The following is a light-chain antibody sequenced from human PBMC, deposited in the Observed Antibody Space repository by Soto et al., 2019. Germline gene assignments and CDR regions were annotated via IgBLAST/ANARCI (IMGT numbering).Light chain of an antibody. CDR3: QQYGSSPRT. V-gene: IGKV3D-20*01. J-gene: IGKJ1*01. CDR1: QSVSSSY. CDR2: DAS. Sequence: EIVLTQSPATLSLSPGERVTLSGGASQSVSSSYLAWYQQKPGLAPRLLSYDASSRSTGIPDRFSGSGSGTDFTLTISRLEPEDFAVYYWQQYGSSPRTFGQGTKVEIK.